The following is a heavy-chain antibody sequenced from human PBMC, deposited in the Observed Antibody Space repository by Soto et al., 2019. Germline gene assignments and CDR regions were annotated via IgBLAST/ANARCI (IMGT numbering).Heavy chain of an antibody. D-gene: IGHD4-17*01. CDR2: INGYNGNT. CDR1: GYTFTRYR. Sequence: QVQLVQSGAEVKKPGASVKVSCKASGYTFTRYRITWVRQARGQGLEWMGWINGYNGNTKYAQKLQGRVTMTTDTSTSTAYMELRSLTSDDTAVYYCAREGDYPYYYYGMDVWGQGTTVTVSS. V-gene: IGHV1-18*01. J-gene: IGHJ6*02. CDR3: AREGDYPYYYYGMDV.